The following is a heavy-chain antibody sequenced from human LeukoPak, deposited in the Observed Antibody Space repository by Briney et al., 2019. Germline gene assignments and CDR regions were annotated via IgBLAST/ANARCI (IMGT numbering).Heavy chain of an antibody. CDR1: GFTFSSYA. V-gene: IGHV3-30*14. Sequence: GGSLRLSCAASGFTFSSYAMHWVRQAPGKGLEWVAVISYDGNNKYYADSVKGRFTISRDNSKNTLYLQMNSLRAEDTAVYHCASVLVGATIYYYYGMDVWGQGTTVTVSS. J-gene: IGHJ6*02. CDR2: ISYDGNNK. D-gene: IGHD1-26*01. CDR3: ASVLVGATIYYYYGMDV.